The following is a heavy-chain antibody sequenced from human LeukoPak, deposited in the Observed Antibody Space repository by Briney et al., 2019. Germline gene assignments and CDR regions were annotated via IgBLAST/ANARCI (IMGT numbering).Heavy chain of an antibody. D-gene: IGHD2-2*01. V-gene: IGHV1-69*04. CDR1: GGTFSSYA. CDR2: IIPTFGIA. Sequence: SVKVSCKASGGTFSSYAISWVRQAPGQGLEWMGRIIPTFGIANYAQKFQGRVTITADKPTSTAYMELSSLRSEDTAVYYCARGYCSSTSCYSSGMDVWGQGTTVTVSS. J-gene: IGHJ6*02. CDR3: ARGYCSSTSCYSSGMDV.